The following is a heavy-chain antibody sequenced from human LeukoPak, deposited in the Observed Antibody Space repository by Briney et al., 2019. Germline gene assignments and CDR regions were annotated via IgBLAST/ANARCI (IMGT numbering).Heavy chain of an antibody. CDR1: GFTFSSYY. Sequence: GGSLRLSCAVSGFTFSSYYMSWVRQAPGKGLEWVANIKPDGSEKYYVDSVKGRFTISRDNAKNSLYLQMNSLRAEDTAVYYCAKAIVGARADDAFDIWGQGTMVTVSS. J-gene: IGHJ3*02. V-gene: IGHV3-7*01. CDR3: AKAIVGARADDAFDI. D-gene: IGHD1-26*01. CDR2: IKPDGSEK.